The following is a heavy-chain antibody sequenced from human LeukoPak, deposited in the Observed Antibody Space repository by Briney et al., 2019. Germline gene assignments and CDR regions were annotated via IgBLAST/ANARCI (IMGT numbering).Heavy chain of an antibody. CDR1: GCSISSGGYY. J-gene: IGHJ6*02. V-gene: IGHV4-61*08. D-gene: IGHD6-19*01. Sequence: SETLSLTCTVSGCSISSGGYYWSWIRQHPGRGLEWIGYIYYSGSTNYNPSLKSRVTISVDTSKNQFSLKLSSVTAADTAVYYCARDSSGWYDYYYYGMDVWGQGTTVTVSS. CDR3: ARDSSGWYDYYYYGMDV. CDR2: IYYSGST.